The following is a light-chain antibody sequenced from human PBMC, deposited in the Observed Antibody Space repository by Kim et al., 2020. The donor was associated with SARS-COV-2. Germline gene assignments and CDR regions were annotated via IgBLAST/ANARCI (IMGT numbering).Light chain of an antibody. V-gene: IGKV1-39*01. Sequence: LSASVGDRVTITCRASQSISSYLNWYQQKPGKAPKLLIYAASSLQSGVPTRFSGSGSGTDFTLTISSLQPEDFATYYCQQSYSTHTFGQGTKLEIK. J-gene: IGKJ2*01. CDR2: AAS. CDR3: QQSYSTHT. CDR1: QSISSY.